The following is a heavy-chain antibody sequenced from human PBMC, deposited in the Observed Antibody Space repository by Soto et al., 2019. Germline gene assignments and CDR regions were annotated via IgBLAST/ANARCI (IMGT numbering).Heavy chain of an antibody. CDR1: GFTFGDYA. Sequence: GGSLRLSCTASGFTFGDYAMSWFRQAPGKGLELIGFIRSNAYGGTTEYAASVKGRFTISRDDSKSIAFLQMNSLKTEFTAVYYCTRHGDYASWDLDPWGQGTLVTVSS. CDR3: TRHGDYASWDLDP. CDR2: IRSNAYGGTT. J-gene: IGHJ5*02. V-gene: IGHV3-49*03. D-gene: IGHD4-17*01.